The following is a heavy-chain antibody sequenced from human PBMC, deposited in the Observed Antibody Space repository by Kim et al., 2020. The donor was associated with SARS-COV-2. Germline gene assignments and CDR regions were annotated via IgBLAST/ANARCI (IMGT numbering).Heavy chain of an antibody. CDR3: ARDASIAARLYFDY. Sequence: ADSVKGRFTISRDNSKNTLYLQMNSLRAEDTAVYYCARDASIAARLYFDYWGQGTLVTVSS. D-gene: IGHD6-6*01. V-gene: IGHV3-33*01. J-gene: IGHJ4*02.